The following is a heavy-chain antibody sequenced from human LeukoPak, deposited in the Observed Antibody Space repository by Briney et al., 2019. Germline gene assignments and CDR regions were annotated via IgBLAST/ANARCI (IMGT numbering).Heavy chain of an antibody. CDR1: GYTFTSNY. CDR2: IYPRDGST. Sequence: ASVKVSCKASGYTFTSNYIHWVRQAPGQGLEWMGMIYPRDGSTSYAQKFQGRVTVTRDTYTSTVHMELSGLRAEDTAVYYCARDQEGFDYGGQGTLVTVSS. V-gene: IGHV1-46*01. J-gene: IGHJ4*02. CDR3: ARDQEGFDY.